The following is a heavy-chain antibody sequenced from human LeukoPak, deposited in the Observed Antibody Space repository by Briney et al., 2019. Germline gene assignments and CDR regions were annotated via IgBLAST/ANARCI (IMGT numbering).Heavy chain of an antibody. CDR2: IRYDGSNK. V-gene: IGHV3-30*02. Sequence: GGSLRLSCAASGFTFSSYGMHWVRQAPGKGLEWVAFIRYDGSNKYYADSVKGRFTISRDNSKNTLYLQMNSLRAEDTAVYYCAKDYNDYMTPGPWGQGTLVTVSS. CDR1: GFTFSSYG. D-gene: IGHD4-11*01. CDR3: AKDYNDYMTPGP. J-gene: IGHJ5*02.